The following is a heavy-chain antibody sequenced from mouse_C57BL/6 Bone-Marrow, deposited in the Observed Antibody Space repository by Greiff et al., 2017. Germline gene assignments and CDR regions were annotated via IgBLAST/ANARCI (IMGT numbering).Heavy chain of an antibody. V-gene: IGHV1-55*01. Sequence: VQLQQPGAELVKPGASVKMSCKASGYTFTSYWITWVKQRPGQGLEWIGDIYPGSGSTNYNEKFKSKATLTVDNSSSTAYMQLSSLASEDSAVYYCANGDVHYYWGQGTTLTVSS. J-gene: IGHJ2*01. D-gene: IGHD3-3*01. CDR1: GYTFTSYW. CDR3: ANGDVHYY. CDR2: IYPGSGST.